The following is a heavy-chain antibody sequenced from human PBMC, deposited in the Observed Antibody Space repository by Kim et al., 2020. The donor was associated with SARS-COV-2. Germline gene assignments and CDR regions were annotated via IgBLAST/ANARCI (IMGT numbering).Heavy chain of an antibody. CDR2: ISSDGSTK. V-gene: IGHV3-30*04. CDR1: GFTFNNHA. CDR3: ATDSNYYFSGTFYY. D-gene: IGHD3-10*01. J-gene: IGHJ4*02. Sequence: GGSLRLSCIASGFTFNNHAMHWFRQAPGKGLEWVATISSDGSTKYYADSVKGRFPISRDSSKSTLWLQINVLRPEDTAVYYCATDSNYYFSGTFYYWGQGSLVTVSS.